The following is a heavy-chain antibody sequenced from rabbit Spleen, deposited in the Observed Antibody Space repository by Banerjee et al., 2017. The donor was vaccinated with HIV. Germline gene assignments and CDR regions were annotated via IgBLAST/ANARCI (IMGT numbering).Heavy chain of an antibody. V-gene: IGHV1S40*01. J-gene: IGHJ6*01. CDR2: TAAGRSTFT. CDR3: ARDTGTSFSTYGMDR. Sequence: QSLEESGGDLVKPGASLTLPCTASGFSFSSSDYMRWVRQAPGKGLEWIACTAAGRSTFTYYATWAKGRFTCSKASSTTVTLQMTSLTAADTATYFCARDTGTSFSTYGMDRWGPGTLVTVS. D-gene: IGHD8-1*01. CDR1: GFSFSSSDY.